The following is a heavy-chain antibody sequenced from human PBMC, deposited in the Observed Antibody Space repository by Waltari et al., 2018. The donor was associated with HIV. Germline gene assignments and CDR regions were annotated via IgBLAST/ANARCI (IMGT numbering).Heavy chain of an antibody. CDR1: GYTFTSYA. CDR3: ARAPVVPAAMMGDCYLDY. J-gene: IGHJ4*02. D-gene: IGHD2-2*01. V-gene: IGHV7-4-1*02. CDR2: VGWNNTNTGIP. Sequence: QVQLVQSGSELKKPGASVKVSCKASGYTFTSYAMNWVRQAPGQGLEWMGWVGWNNTNTGIPTYAQGFTGRFVFSLDTSVSTAYLQISSLKAEDTAVYYCARAPVVPAAMMGDCYLDYWGQGTLVTVSS.